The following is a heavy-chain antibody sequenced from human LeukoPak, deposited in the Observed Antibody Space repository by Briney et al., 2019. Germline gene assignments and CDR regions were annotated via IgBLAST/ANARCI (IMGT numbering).Heavy chain of an antibody. CDR1: TLTPTTFW. CDR3: AKAPVTSCRGAFCYPFDY. Sequence: GRSLSPSRAVSTLTPTTFWTHWDRPVPGRGREWDGASRRSDDDKWYAESVRGRFTISRDTSKNTVYLQMNRLRVEDAGVYYCAKAPVTSCRGAFCYPFDYWGHGTLVTVSS. J-gene: IGHJ4*01. V-gene: IGHV3-21*04. D-gene: IGHD2-21*01. CDR2: SRRSDDDK.